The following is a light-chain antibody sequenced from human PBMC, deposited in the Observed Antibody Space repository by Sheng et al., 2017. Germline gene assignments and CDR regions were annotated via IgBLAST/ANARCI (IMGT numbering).Light chain of an antibody. CDR2: DDT. CDR3: QVWDRIANHGVL. Sequence: SYVLTQPPSVSVAPGQTARITCGGHDIGSKSVHWYQQKPGQAPVLVVYDDTDRPSGIPERFSGSNTGNTATLTISRVEAGDEADYYCQVWDRIANHGVLFGGGTELAVL. V-gene: IGLV3-21*02. J-gene: IGLJ2*01. CDR1: DIGSKS.